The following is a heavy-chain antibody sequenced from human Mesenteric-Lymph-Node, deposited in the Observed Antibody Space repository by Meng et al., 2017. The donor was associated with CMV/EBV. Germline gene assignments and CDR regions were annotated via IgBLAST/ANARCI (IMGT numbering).Heavy chain of an antibody. D-gene: IGHD3-3*01. J-gene: IGHJ5*02. Sequence: FSSYAMHWGRKAPGKGLEWVAVISYEGSNKYYADSVKGRFTISRDNSKNTLYLQMNSLRAEDTAVYYCAKDIRITIFGVVIGGFDPWGQGTLVTVSS. V-gene: IGHV3-30-3*02. CDR3: AKDIRITIFGVVIGGFDP. CDR1: FSSYA. CDR2: ISYEGSNK.